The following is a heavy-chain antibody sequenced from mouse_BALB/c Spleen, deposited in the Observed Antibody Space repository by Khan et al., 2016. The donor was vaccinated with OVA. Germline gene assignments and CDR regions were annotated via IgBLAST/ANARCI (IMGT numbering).Heavy chain of an antibody. J-gene: IGHJ2*01. CDR2: TNPTNGRT. D-gene: IGHD1-1*01. V-gene: IGHV1S81*02. Sequence: QVQLKQSGAELVKAGASVKMSCKASGYTFTSYWMHWVKQRLGQGLEWFAETNPTNGRTYYNEKFKSKATLTVDKSSRTALMLLSGRTFEDSAVYYCARIKKIVATYFDYWGQGTTLTVSS. CDR3: ARIKKIVATYFDY. CDR1: GYTFTSYW.